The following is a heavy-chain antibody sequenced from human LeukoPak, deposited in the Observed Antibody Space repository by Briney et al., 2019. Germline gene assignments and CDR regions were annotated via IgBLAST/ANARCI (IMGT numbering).Heavy chain of an antibody. J-gene: IGHJ6*03. CDR3: AKDRAPGKSGSTYMDF. D-gene: IGHD3-10*01. V-gene: IGHV3-21*01. CDR2: ISSSGTYV. CDR1: GFSFSSYT. Sequence: GGSLRLSCAASGFSFSSYTMMWVRQAPGKGLEWVSSISSSGTYVYNADSVKGRFTISRDNAKNSLYLQMNSLRAEDTAVYYCAKDRAPGKSGSTYMDFWGKGTTVIISS.